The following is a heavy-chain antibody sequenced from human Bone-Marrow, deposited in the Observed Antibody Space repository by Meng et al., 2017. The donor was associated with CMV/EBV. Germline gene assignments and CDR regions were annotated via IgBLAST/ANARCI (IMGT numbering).Heavy chain of an antibody. CDR2: ISSSSSYI. CDR3: TRRSTTIFGVVS. D-gene: IGHD3-3*01. J-gene: IGHJ5*02. V-gene: IGHV3-21*04. CDR1: GFTFSSYS. Sequence: GESLKISCAASGFTFSSYSMNWVRQAPGKGLEWVSSISSSSSYIYYADSVKGRFTISRDNAKNSLYLQMNSLKTEDTAVYYCTRRSTTIFGVVSWGQGTLVTVSS.